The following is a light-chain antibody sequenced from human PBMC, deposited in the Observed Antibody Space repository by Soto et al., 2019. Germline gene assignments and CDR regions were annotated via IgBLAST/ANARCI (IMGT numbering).Light chain of an antibody. CDR2: GAS. J-gene: IGKJ2*02. CDR1: QSVSSNH. CDR3: QQYNNWPPGT. Sequence: EIVLTQSPGTLSLSPGEGATLSCRASQSVSSNHLAWYQQKPGQAPRLLIFGASSRASDIPDRFSGSGSGTDFTLTISRLEPEDFVVYYCQQYNNWPPGTFGQGTKLEIK. V-gene: IGKV3-20*01.